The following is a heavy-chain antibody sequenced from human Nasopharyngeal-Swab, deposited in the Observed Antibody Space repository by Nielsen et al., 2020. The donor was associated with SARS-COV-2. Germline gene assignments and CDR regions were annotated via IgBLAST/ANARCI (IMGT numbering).Heavy chain of an antibody. CDR2: LSTNGGGA. J-gene: IGHJ4*02. V-gene: IGHV1-46*01. CDR1: GYTFISYY. CDR3: ARGIGYHEFWSGYIDY. Sequence: ASVKVSCKASGYTFISYYIHWVRQAPGEGLEWMGVLSTNGGGARYAQKFQGRVTMTSDASTSTVYMELSSLRSEDTAVYYCARGIGYHEFWSGYIDYWGQGTLVTVSS. D-gene: IGHD3-3*01.